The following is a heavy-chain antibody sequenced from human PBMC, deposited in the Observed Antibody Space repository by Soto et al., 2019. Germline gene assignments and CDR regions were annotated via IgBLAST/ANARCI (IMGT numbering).Heavy chain of an antibody. V-gene: IGHV3-23*01. D-gene: IGHD3-10*01. CDR3: GKGTRVIMTADILYVDY. CDR1: GFTFSTYA. CDR2: ITGSGGTP. J-gene: IGHJ4*02. Sequence: VQLLESGGGLVQPGGSLRLSCAASGFTFSTYAMSWVRQAPGKGLEWVSTITGSGGTPYFADSVKGRFTISRDNSKNTLYLQMSRLSADDTAAYYCGKGTRVIMTADILYVDYWGQGTLVTVSS.